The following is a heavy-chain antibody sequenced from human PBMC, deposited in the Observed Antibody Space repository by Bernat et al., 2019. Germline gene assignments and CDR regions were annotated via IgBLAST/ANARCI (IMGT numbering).Heavy chain of an antibody. D-gene: IGHD3-3*01. CDR3: AKDSLGRLRFLEWSLLHFDY. V-gene: IGHV3-30*18. J-gene: IGHJ4*02. CDR2: ISYDGSNK. CDR1: GFTFSSYA. Sequence: QVQLVESGGGVVQPGRSLRLSCAASGFTFSSYALHWVRQAPGKGLEWVAVISYDGSNKYYADSVKGQFIISRDNSKNTLYLQMNSLRAEDTAVYYCAKDSLGRLRFLEWSLLHFDYWGQGTLVTVSS.